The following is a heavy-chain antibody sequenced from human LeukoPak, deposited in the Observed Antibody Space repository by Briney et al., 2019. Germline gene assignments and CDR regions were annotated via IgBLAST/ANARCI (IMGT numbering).Heavy chain of an antibody. CDR3: ARVPYGGSASLFDY. V-gene: IGHV4-31*03. CDR2: IHYSGST. CDR1: GGSISSGGYY. Sequence: SETLSLTCTVSGGSISSGGYYWRWIRQHPGKGLEWIGYIHYSGSTYYNSSLKSRVTISVDTSKNQFSLKLSSVTAADTAFYYCARVPYGGSASLFDYWGQGTLVTVSS. J-gene: IGHJ4*02. D-gene: IGHD6-6*01.